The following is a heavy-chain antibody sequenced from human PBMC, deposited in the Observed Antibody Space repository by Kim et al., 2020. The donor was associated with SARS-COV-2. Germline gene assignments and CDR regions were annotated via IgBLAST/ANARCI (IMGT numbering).Heavy chain of an antibody. D-gene: IGHD4-17*01. V-gene: IGHV3-23*01. J-gene: IGHJ4*02. CDR3: AKIRTTVVTPRGPGYYFDY. Sequence: GRFTISRDDSKNTLYLQMNSLRAEDTAVYYCAKIRTTVVTPRGPGYYFDYWGQGTLVTVSS.